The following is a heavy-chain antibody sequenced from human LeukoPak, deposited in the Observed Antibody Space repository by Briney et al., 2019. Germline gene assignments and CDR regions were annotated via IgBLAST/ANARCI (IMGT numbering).Heavy chain of an antibody. CDR1: GFTFSSHS. CDR2: ISSSSSYI. CDR3: ARDALYYYDSSGYYYVGWFDP. V-gene: IGHV3-21*01. J-gene: IGHJ5*02. Sequence: TGGSLRLSCAASGFTFSSHSMNWVRQAPGKGLEWVSSISSSSSYIYYADSVKGRFTISRDNAKNSLYLQMNSLRAEDTAVYYCARDALYYYDSSGYYYVGWFDPWGQGTLVTVSS. D-gene: IGHD3-22*01.